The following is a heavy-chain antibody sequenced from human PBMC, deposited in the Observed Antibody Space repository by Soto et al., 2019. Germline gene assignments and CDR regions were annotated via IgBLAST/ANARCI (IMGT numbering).Heavy chain of an antibody. J-gene: IGHJ4*02. D-gene: IGHD2-15*01. CDR3: ARAYCSGGSCDHFDY. V-gene: IGHV4-59*01. Sequence: PSETLSLTCTVSGGSISSYYWSWIRQPPGKGLEWIGYIYYSGSTNYNPSLKSRVTISVDTSKNQFSLKLSSVTAADTAVYYCARAYCSGGSCDHFDYWGQGTLVTVYS. CDR2: IYYSGST. CDR1: GGSISSYY.